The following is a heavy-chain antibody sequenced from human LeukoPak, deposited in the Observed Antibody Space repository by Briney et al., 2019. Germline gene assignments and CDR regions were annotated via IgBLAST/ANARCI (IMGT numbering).Heavy chain of an antibody. D-gene: IGHD5-24*01. V-gene: IGHV3-30-3*01. CDR1: GFTFSSYA. CDR2: ISYDGSNK. J-gene: IGHJ6*02. Sequence: GRSLRLSCAASGFTFSSYATHWVRQAPGKGLEWVAVISYDGSNKYYADSVKGRFTISRDNSKNTLYLQMNSLRAEDTAVYYCARDLNFYYYYYGMDVWGQGTTVTVSS. CDR3: ARDLNFYYYYYGMDV.